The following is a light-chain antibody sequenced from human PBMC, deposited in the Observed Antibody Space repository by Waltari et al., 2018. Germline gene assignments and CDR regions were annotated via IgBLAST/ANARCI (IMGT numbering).Light chain of an antibody. CDR2: KAS. V-gene: IGKV1-5*03. CDR1: QSISSW. Sequence: DIQMTQSPSSLSASIGDRVTFTCRASQSISSWLAWYQQKPGKAPKLLISKASTLESGVPSRFSGSGSGTEFTLTISSLQPDDFATDYCQKYTSFSLTFGGGTTVEIK. CDR3: QKYTSFSLT. J-gene: IGKJ4*01.